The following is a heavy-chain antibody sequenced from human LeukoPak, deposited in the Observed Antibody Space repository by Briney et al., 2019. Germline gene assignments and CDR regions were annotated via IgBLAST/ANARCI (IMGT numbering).Heavy chain of an antibody. CDR3: ARELGDRGAGSFDY. CDR2: IYYSGST. V-gene: IGHV4-30-4*01. Sequence: SETLSLTCTVSGGSISSGDYYWRWIRQPPGKGLEWIVYIYYSGSTYYNPSLKSRVTISVDTSKNQFSLKLSSVTAADTAVYYCARELGDRGAGSFDYWGQGTLVTVSS. D-gene: IGHD1-14*01. J-gene: IGHJ4*02. CDR1: GGSISSGDYY.